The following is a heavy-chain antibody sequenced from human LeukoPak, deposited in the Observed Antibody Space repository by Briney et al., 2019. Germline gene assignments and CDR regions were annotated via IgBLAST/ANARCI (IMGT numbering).Heavy chain of an antibody. Sequence: SETLSLTCTVSGDSTSSIAYYWGWIRQPPGKGLEWIGSVYYTGSTYYNPSLKSRVTISVGTSNNQFSLKLTSLSAADTAVYYCASLPHIWGYYDSSGAIDYWGQGTLVTVSS. CDR1: GDSTSSIAYY. CDR2: VYYTGST. V-gene: IGHV4-39*01. J-gene: IGHJ4*02. D-gene: IGHD3-22*01. CDR3: ASLPHIWGYYDSSGAIDY.